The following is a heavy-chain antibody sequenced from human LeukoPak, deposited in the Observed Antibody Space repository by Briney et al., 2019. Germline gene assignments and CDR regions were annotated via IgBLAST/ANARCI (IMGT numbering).Heavy chain of an antibody. CDR3: ARPQAYSPNWFDP. CDR1: GGSISSSDYY. CDR2: IYYSGTT. V-gene: IGHV4-39*02. D-gene: IGHD3-16*01. Sequence: SETLSLTCTVSGGSISSSDYYRAWIRQPPGKGLEWIGTIYYSGTTFYNSSLKSRVTISVDTSKNHFSLKLSSVTAADTAVYYCARPQAYSPNWFDPWGQGTLVTVSS. J-gene: IGHJ5*02.